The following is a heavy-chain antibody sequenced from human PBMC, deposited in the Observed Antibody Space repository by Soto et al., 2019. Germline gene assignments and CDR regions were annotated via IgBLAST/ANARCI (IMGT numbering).Heavy chain of an antibody. CDR3: AVSGSGYYSDY. V-gene: IGHV3-11*06. D-gene: IGHD3-22*01. J-gene: IGHJ4*02. CDR1: GFTFSDYY. Sequence: GGSLRLSCAASGFTFSDYYMSWIRQAPGKGLEWVSYISSSSSYTNYADSVKGRFTISRDNAKNSLYLQMNSLRAEDTAVYYCAVSGSGYYSDYWRQGTLVTVSS. CDR2: ISSSSSYT.